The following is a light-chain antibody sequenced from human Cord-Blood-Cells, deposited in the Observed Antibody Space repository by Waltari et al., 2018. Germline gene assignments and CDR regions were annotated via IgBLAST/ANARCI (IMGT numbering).Light chain of an antibody. J-gene: IGKJ1*01. CDR1: QSISSY. CDR3: QQSYSTSWT. V-gene: IGKV1-39*01. Sequence: DIQMTHSPSSLSASVGDRVTITCRASQSISSYLNWYQQKPGKAPKLLIYAASSLQSGVPSRFSCSGSGTDFSLTISSLQPEDFATYYCQQSYSTSWTCGQGTKVEIK. CDR2: AAS.